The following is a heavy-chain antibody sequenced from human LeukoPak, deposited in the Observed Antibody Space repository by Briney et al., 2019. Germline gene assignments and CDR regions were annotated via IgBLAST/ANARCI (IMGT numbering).Heavy chain of an antibody. CDR2: IYYTGST. V-gene: IGHV4-39*01. D-gene: IGHD1-1*01. J-gene: IGHJ6*03. Sequence: SETLSLTCTVSGGSISSGSYYWGWIRQPPGKGLEWIGSIYYTGSTYYNPSLKSRVTMSVDTSKNQFSLKLSSVTAADTAVYYCARRPSALWNDGYYYYMDVWGKGTTVTISS. CDR3: ARRPSALWNDGYYYYMDV. CDR1: GGSISSGSYY.